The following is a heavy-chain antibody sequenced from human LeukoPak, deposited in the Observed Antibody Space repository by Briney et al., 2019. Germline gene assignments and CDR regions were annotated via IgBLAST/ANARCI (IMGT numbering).Heavy chain of an antibody. CDR2: INPRGST. J-gene: IGHJ6*04. D-gene: IGHD6-19*01. Sequence: SETLSLTCAVSGGSFSSHYWTWIRQPPGKGLEWIGEINPRGSTNYNPSLESRVTVSADTSRNQLSLSLTSVTAADSAVYFCARGLRQGSAWSWGPKEKSYQYMDVWGTGTTVIVSS. CDR1: GGSFSSHY. V-gene: IGHV4-34*01. CDR3: ARGLRQGSAWSWGPKEKSYQYMDV.